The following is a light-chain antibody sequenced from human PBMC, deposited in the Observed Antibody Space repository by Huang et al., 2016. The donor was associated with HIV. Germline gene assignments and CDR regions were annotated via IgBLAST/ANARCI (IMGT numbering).Light chain of an antibody. J-gene: IGKJ1*01. CDR3: HQYNDWPRT. CDR1: QRVSSD. V-gene: IGKV3-15*01. Sequence: EIVMTQFPASLPVSPGDRATLSCRARQRVSSDLAWYQKKPGQAPRLLIYGAAARATGVPTRFRGSGSGTNFTLTISSLQSEDFALYYCHQYNDWPRTFGQGTKVEVK. CDR2: GAA.